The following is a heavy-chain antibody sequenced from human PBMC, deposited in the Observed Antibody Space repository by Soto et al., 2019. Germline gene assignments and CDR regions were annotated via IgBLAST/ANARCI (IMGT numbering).Heavy chain of an antibody. CDR1: GGSISSSSYY. D-gene: IGHD3-22*01. V-gene: IGHV4-39*01. CDR2: IYYSGST. Sequence: SETLSLTCTVSGGSISSSSYYWGWIRQPPGKGLEWIGSIYYSGSTYYNPSLKSRVTISVDTSKNQFSLKLSSVTAADTAVYYCARHMADYYDSSGYYFDYWGQGTLVTVSS. J-gene: IGHJ4*02. CDR3: ARHMADYYDSSGYYFDY.